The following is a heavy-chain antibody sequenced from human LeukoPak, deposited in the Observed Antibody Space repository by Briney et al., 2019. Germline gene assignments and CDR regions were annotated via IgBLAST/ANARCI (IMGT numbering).Heavy chain of an antibody. CDR3: ARASRYDFWSGYRNWFDP. J-gene: IGHJ5*02. Sequence: GRSLRLSCAASGFTFDDYAMHWVRQAPGKGLEWVSGISWNSGSIGYADSVKGRFTISRDNAKNSLYLQMNSLRAEDTAVYYCARASRYDFWSGYRNWFDPWGQGTLVTVSS. CDR2: ISWNSGSI. CDR1: GFTFDDYA. D-gene: IGHD3-3*01. V-gene: IGHV3-9*01.